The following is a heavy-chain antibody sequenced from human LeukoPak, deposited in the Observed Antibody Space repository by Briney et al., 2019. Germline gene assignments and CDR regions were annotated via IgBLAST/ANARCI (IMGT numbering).Heavy chain of an antibody. J-gene: IGHJ5*02. CDR2: ISSSSSYI. CDR3: ARDGSSGGSWFDP. CDR1: GFTFDDYA. D-gene: IGHD6-19*01. Sequence: GRSLRLSCAASGFTFDDYAMHWVRQAPGKGLEWVSSISSSSSYIYYADSVKGRFTISRDNAKNSLYLQMNSLRAEDTAVYYCARDGSSGGSWFDPWGQGTLVTVSS. V-gene: IGHV3-21*04.